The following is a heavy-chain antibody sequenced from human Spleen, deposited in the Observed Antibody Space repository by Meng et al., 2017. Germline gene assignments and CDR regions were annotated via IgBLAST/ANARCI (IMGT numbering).Heavy chain of an antibody. D-gene: IGHD5-18*01. J-gene: IGHJ4*02. CDR3: AKGENTAMFDSFDY. CDR2: INQDGGEN. V-gene: IGHV3-7*01. CDR1: GFTFSRIW. Sequence: GESLKISCAASGFTFSRIWMTWVRQVPGKGLEWVANINQDGGENNYVDSVKGRFIISRDNSKNSLYLQMNNLRAEDTAVYYCAKGENTAMFDSFDYWGQGTLVTVSS.